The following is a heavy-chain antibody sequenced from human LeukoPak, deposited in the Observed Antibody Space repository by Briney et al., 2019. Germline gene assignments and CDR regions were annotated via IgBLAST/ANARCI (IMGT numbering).Heavy chain of an antibody. D-gene: IGHD6-19*01. V-gene: IGHV4-30-2*01. Sequence: SETLSLTCAVSGGSISSGGYSWSWIRQPPGKGLEWIGYIYHSGSTYYNPSLKSRATISVDRSKNQFSLKLSSVTAADTAVYYCARSIAVAGTRAFDIWGQGTMVTVSS. CDR3: ARSIAVAGTRAFDI. J-gene: IGHJ3*02. CDR1: GGSISSGGYS. CDR2: IYHSGST.